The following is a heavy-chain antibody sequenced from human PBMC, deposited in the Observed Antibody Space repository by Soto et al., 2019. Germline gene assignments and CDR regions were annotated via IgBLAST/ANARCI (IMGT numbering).Heavy chain of an antibody. Sequence: SVKVSCKASGGTFSSYAISWVRQAPGQGLEWMGGIIPIFGTANYAQKFQGRVTITADESTSTAYMELNSLRAEDTAVYYCAKDLRSTHASILCGGDCYYPPYYFDYWGQGTLVNVSS. CDR3: AKDLRSTHASILCGGDCYYPPYYFDY. V-gene: IGHV1-69*13. D-gene: IGHD2-21*02. J-gene: IGHJ4*02. CDR2: IIPIFGTA. CDR1: GGTFSSYA.